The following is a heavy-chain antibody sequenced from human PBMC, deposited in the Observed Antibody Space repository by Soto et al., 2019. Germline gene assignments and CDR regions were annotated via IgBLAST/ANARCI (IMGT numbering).Heavy chain of an antibody. CDR3: AKPYSSGWYAAGDWFDP. CDR2: TSSSGGTT. CDR1: GFTFSDYS. V-gene: IGHV3-30-3*02. D-gene: IGHD6-19*01. J-gene: IGHJ5*02. Sequence: GGSLRLSCETSGFTFSDYSMHWFRQAPGKGLEWVAVTSSSGGTTFYADSVKGRFTVSRDNSKNTLYLQMNSPRAEDTAVYYCAKPYSSGWYAAGDWFDPWGQGILVTLSS.